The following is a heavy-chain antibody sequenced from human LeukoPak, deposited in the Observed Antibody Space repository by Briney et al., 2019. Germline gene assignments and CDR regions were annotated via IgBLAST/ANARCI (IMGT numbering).Heavy chain of an antibody. Sequence: PSETLSLTCTVSGGSTSSYYWSWIRQPPGKGLEWIGYIYYSGSTNYNPSLKSRVSISVDTSKNQFSLKLSSVTAADTAVYYCARGSPAAPLDYWGQGTLVTVSS. D-gene: IGHD6-25*01. V-gene: IGHV4-59*01. CDR3: ARGSPAAPLDY. CDR2: IYYSGST. J-gene: IGHJ4*02. CDR1: GGSTSSYY.